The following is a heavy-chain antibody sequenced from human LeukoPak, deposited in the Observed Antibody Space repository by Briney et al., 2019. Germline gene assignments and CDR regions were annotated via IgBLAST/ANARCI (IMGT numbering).Heavy chain of an antibody. CDR1: GFTFSSYS. Sequence: PGGSLRLSCAASGFTFSSYSMNWVRQAPGKGLEWVSSISSSSSYIYYADSVKGRFTISRDNAKNSLYLQMNSLRAEDTAVYYCARDRDGYRYYFDYWGQGTLVTVSS. CDR2: ISSSSSYI. V-gene: IGHV3-21*01. D-gene: IGHD5-24*01. CDR3: ARDRDGYRYYFDY. J-gene: IGHJ4*02.